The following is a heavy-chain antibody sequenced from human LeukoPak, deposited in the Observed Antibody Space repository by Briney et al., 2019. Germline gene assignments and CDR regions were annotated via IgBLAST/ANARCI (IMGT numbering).Heavy chain of an antibody. Sequence: GGSLRLSCAASGFTFSSYGMSWVRQAPGKGLEWVSAISGSGSSTYYADSVKGRFTISRDNSKNALYLQMNSLRAEDTAVYYCAKRGYGSGSYHLDYWGQGTLVTVSS. CDR1: GFTFSSYG. J-gene: IGHJ4*02. V-gene: IGHV3-23*01. D-gene: IGHD3-10*01. CDR2: ISGSGSST. CDR3: AKRGYGSGSYHLDY.